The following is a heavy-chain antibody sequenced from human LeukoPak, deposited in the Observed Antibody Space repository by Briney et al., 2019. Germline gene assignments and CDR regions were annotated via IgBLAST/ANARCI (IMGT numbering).Heavy chain of an antibody. V-gene: IGHV3-64*01. J-gene: IGHJ3*02. Sequence: GSLRLSCAASGFTFSSYAMHWVRQAPGKGLEYVSAISSNGGSTYYANSVKGRFTISRDNSKNTLYLQMGSLRAEDMAVYYCARDSYDILTGYGTRAFDIWGQGTMVTVSS. CDR3: ARDSYDILTGYGTRAFDI. D-gene: IGHD3-9*01. CDR2: ISSNGGST. CDR1: GFTFSSYA.